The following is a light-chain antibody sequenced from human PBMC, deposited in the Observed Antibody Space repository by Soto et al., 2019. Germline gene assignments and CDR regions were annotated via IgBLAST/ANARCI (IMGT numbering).Light chain of an antibody. J-gene: IGKJ1*01. CDR2: DAS. CDR1: QGIRTD. Sequence: AVQLTQSPSSLSASVGDRVTISCRASQGIRTDLGWYQQKPGEAPKLLIYDASALPRGVPSRFSGSGSGTKFTLTIASLQPDDFATYYCQQYETFSGTFGPGTKGDNK. CDR3: QQYETFSGT. V-gene: IGKV1-13*02.